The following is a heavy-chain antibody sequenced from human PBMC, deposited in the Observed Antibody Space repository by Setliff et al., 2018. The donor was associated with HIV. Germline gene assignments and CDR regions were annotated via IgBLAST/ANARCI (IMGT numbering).Heavy chain of an antibody. CDR3: AASISSRHYYGSAL. Sequence: ASVKVSCKISGYTLSELSMHWVRQAPGKGLEWMVGFNPEEGKTIYAHKFQGRVTMTEDTSTDTAFMDLNNLRSEDTAVYYWAASISSRHYYGSALWGRGTLVTVSS. J-gene: IGHJ2*01. D-gene: IGHD3-10*01. CDR2: FNPEEGKT. V-gene: IGHV1-24*01. CDR1: GYTLSELS.